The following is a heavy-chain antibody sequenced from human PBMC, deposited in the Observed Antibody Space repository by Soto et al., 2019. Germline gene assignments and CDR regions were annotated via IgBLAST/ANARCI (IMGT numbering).Heavy chain of an antibody. CDR2: ISYTGST. J-gene: IGHJ1*01. CDR3: EGGGQAWPTGDS. Sequence: QVQLQESGPGLVKPSETLSLTCIVSGGSISNYYYNWIRQPPGKGLEWIGYISYTGSTTYNPSLKSRVAISGDSSNNQCSPDPKSVNAAAPAVYGCEGGGQAWPTGDSWGQGTLVAVSS. V-gene: IGHV4-59*01. D-gene: IGHD3-16*01. CDR1: GGSISNYY.